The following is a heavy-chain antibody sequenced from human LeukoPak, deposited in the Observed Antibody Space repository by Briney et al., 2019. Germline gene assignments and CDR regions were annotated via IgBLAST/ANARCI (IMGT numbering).Heavy chain of an antibody. CDR2: MNPNSGNT. CDR1: GYTFTSYD. V-gene: IGHV1-8*03. Sequence: ASVKVSCKASGYTFTSYDINWVRQATGQGLEWMGWMNPNSGNTGYAQKFQGRVTITRNTSISTAYMELSSLRSEDTAVYYCARVHYDFWSGYYGGMDVWGKGTTVTVSS. D-gene: IGHD3-3*01. J-gene: IGHJ6*04. CDR3: ARVHYDFWSGYYGGMDV.